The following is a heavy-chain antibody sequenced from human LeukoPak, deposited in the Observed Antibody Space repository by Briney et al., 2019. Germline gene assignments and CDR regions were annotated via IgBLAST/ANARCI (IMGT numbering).Heavy chain of an antibody. D-gene: IGHD6-19*01. CDR2: IYYSGST. CDR3: ALGEYSSGWYSTDY. Sequence: PSETLSLTCTVSGGSISSCYWSWIRQPPGKGLEWIGYIYYSGSTNYNPSLKSRVTISVDTSKNQFSLKLSSVTAADTAVYYCALGEYSSGWYSTDYWGQGTLVTVSS. V-gene: IGHV4-59*01. J-gene: IGHJ4*02. CDR1: GGSISSCY.